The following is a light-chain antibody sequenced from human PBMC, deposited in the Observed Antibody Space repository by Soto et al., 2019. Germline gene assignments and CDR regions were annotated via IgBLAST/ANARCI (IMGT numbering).Light chain of an antibody. CDR2: GAS. J-gene: IGKJ2*01. CDR3: QQYGSSPQT. Sequence: EIVLTQSPGTLSLSPGERATLSCRASQSVSSTYLAWYQRKPGQAPRLLIYGASSRATGIPDRFSGSGSGTDFTLTISRLEPEDFAVYYCQQYGSSPQTFGQGTKPEIK. CDR1: QSVSSTY. V-gene: IGKV3-20*01.